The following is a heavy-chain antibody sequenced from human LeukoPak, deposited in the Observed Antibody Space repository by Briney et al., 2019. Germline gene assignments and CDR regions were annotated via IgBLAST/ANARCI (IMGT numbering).Heavy chain of an antibody. CDR1: GGSFSGYY. V-gene: IGHV4-34*01. CDR2: INHSGST. D-gene: IGHD6-19*01. CDR3: AREKQWLVYYFDY. J-gene: IGHJ4*02. Sequence: SETLSLTCAVYGGSFSGYYWSWIRQPPGKGLEWIGEINHSGSTNYNPSLKSRVTISVDTSKNQFSLKLSSVTAADTAVYYCAREKQWLVYYFDYWGQGTLVTVSS.